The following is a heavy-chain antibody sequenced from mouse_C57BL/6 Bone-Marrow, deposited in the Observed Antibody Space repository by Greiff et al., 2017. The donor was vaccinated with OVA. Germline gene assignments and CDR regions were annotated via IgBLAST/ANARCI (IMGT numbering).Heavy chain of an antibody. D-gene: IGHD2-3*01. CDR2: INPYNGGT. CDR3: ARMGVYDGYS. J-gene: IGHJ3*01. CDR1: GYTFTDYY. V-gene: IGHV1-19*01. Sequence: VQLQQSGPVLVKPGASVKMSCKASGYTFTDYYMNWVKQSHGKSLEWIGVINPYNGGTSYNQKFKGKATLTVDESSSTAYMELNSLTSEDSAVYYCARMGVYDGYSWGQGTLVTVSA.